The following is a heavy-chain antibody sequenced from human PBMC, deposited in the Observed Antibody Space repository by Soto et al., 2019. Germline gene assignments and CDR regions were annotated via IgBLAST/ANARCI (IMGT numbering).Heavy chain of an antibody. Sequence: QVQLAESGGDLVKPGGSLRLSCVVSGFTLSDYYMTWIRQAPGKGLEWVSYISISGNHTNYADSVKGRFTISRDSTNNSLYLQMNSLRAEDTAVYYCARLHQDHYYTMDVWGQGTTVTVSS. CDR3: ARLHQDHYYTMDV. CDR1: GFTLSDYY. J-gene: IGHJ6*02. D-gene: IGHD2-2*01. CDR2: ISISGNHT. V-gene: IGHV3-11*05.